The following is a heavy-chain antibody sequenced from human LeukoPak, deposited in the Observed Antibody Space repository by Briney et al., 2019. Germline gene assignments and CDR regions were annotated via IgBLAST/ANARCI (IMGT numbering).Heavy chain of an antibody. V-gene: IGHV3-48*01. J-gene: IGHJ4*02. CDR3: VRVKGSYFDY. CDR1: GFPLSSYS. D-gene: IGHD2-15*01. CDR2: ISSSGSAI. Sequence: GGSLRLSCAASGFPLSSYSINWVRQAPGKGLEWVSYISSSGSAIYYVDSVKGRFTVSRDNAKNSLFLQMNSPRAEDTAVYYCVRVKGSYFDYWGQGALVTVSS.